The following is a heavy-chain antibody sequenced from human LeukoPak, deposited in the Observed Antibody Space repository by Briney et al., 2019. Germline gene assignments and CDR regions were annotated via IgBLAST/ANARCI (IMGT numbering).Heavy chain of an antibody. Sequence: EASVKVSCKASGYTFTGYYMHWVRQAPGQGLEWMGRINPNSGGTNYAQKFQGRVTMTRDTSISTAYMELSRLRSDDTAVYYCARGYYYDSSGYFGIFDYWGKGTLVTVSS. CDR2: INPNSGGT. J-gene: IGHJ4*02. D-gene: IGHD3-22*01. CDR3: ARGYYYDSSGYFGIFDY. V-gene: IGHV1-2*06. CDR1: GYTFTGYY.